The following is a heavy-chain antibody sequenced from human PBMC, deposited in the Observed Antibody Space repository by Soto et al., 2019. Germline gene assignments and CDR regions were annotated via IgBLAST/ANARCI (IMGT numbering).Heavy chain of an antibody. CDR2: IYPSESDT. Sequence: GESLKISCQATGYMFTAYGIGWVRQMPGKGLEWMGIIYPSESDTTYHPSMQGHVTVSVDKSVSTAYVHWSSLKASDTATYYCARSGPEYTFGPSAFDVWCQGTLVTVSS. CDR3: ARSGPEYTFGPSAFDV. J-gene: IGHJ3*01. D-gene: IGHD1-26*01. V-gene: IGHV5-51*01. CDR1: GYMFTAYG.